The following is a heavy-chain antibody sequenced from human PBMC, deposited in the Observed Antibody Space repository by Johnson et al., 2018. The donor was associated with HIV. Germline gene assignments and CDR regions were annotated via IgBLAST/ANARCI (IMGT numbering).Heavy chain of an antibody. Sequence: VQLVESGGGLVQPGGSLRLSCAASGFTFSSYAVSWVRQAPGKGLEWVSDSSGSGGSSSYADSVKGRFTISRDNSKNTLYLQMNSLRAEDTAVYYCARSVGYCSGGSCSPDAFDIWGQGTMVTVSS. CDR1: GFTFSSYA. J-gene: IGHJ3*02. CDR3: ARSVGYCSGGSCSPDAFDI. V-gene: IGHV3-23*04. CDR2: SSGSGGSS. D-gene: IGHD2-15*01.